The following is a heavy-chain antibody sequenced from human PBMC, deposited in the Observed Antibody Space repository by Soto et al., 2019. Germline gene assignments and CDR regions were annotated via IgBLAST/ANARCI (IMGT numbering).Heavy chain of an antibody. D-gene: IGHD3-10*01. Sequence: SETLSLTCNVSGGPIKTGDYYWNWIRQPPGKGLEWIGYVFYSGATNYSPSLKSLAAISMDTSKNQFSLSLTSVTAADTAVYYCARAGFSYGHLLFWGQGIRVTVSS. V-gene: IGHV4-30-4*01. CDR3: ARAGFSYGHLLF. CDR1: GGPIKTGDYY. CDR2: VFYSGAT. J-gene: IGHJ4*02.